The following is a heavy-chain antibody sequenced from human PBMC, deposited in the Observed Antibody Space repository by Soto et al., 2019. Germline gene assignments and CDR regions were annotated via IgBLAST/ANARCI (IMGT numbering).Heavy chain of an antibody. D-gene: IGHD6-19*01. CDR1: GGTFSSYA. CDR3: AKSRRSGWYYFDY. V-gene: IGHV1-69*13. J-gene: IGHJ4*02. Sequence: GASVKVSCKASGGTFSSYAISWVRQAPGQGLEWMGGIIPIFGTANYAQKFQGRVTITADESKNTLYLQMNSLRAEDTAVYYCAKSRRSGWYYFDYWGQGTLVTVSS. CDR2: IIPIFGTA.